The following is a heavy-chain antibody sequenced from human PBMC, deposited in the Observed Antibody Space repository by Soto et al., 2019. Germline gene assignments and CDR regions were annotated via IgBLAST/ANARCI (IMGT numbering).Heavy chain of an antibody. CDR3: ARALPCGGDCYYGGAFDY. Sequence: QVQLVQSGAEVKKPGASVKVSCKASGYTFTSYGISWVRQAPGQGLEWMGWISAYNGNTNYAQKLQGRVTMTTDTAQSTAYMELRSLGSDATAVYYCARALPCGGDCYYGGAFDYWGQGTLVTVSS. D-gene: IGHD2-21*02. J-gene: IGHJ4*02. V-gene: IGHV1-18*01. CDR1: GYTFTSYG. CDR2: ISAYNGNT.